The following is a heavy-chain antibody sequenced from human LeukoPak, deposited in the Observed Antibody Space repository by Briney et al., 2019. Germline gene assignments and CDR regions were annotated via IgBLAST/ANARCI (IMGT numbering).Heavy chain of an antibody. V-gene: IGHV1-18*01. CDR1: GYTFTSYG. J-gene: IGHJ4*02. CDR3: ARITIFGVVTQPSDY. D-gene: IGHD3-3*01. Sequence: ASVKVSCKASGYTFTSYGISWVRQAPGQGLEWMGWISAYNGNTNYAQKLQGRVTMTTDTSTSTAYMELRSLRSDDTVVYYCARITIFGVVTQPSDYWGQGTLVTVSS. CDR2: ISAYNGNT.